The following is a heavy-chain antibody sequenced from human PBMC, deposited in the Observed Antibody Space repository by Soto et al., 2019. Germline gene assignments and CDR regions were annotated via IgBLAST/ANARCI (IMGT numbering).Heavy chain of an antibody. V-gene: IGHV4-59*01. J-gene: IGHJ4*02. CDR2: IYYSGST. CDR3: ARVGYYDSSGYYYTGFDY. Sequence: PSETLSLTCTVSGGSISSYYWSWIRQPPGKGLEWIGYIYYSGSTNYNPSLKGRVTISVDTSKNQFSLKLSSVTAADTAVYYCARVGYYDSSGYYYTGFDYWGQGTLVTVSS. CDR1: GGSISSYY. D-gene: IGHD3-22*01.